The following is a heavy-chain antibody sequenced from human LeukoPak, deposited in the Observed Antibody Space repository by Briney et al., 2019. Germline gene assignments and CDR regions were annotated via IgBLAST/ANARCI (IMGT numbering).Heavy chain of an antibody. D-gene: IGHD6-13*01. CDR3: ARDVAAAGNDNWFDP. Sequence: GGSLRLSCAASGFTFSSYGMHCVRQAPGKGLECVAVIWYDGSNKYYADSVKGRFTISRDNSKNTLYLQMNSLRAEDTAVYYCARDVAAAGNDNWFDPWGQGTLVTVSS. CDR2: IWYDGSNK. CDR1: GFTFSSYG. V-gene: IGHV3-33*01. J-gene: IGHJ5*02.